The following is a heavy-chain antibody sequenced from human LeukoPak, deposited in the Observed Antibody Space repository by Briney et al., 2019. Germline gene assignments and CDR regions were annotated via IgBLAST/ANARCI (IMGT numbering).Heavy chain of an antibody. V-gene: IGHV1-69*13. D-gene: IGHD6-19*01. CDR3: ARDRGIAVSGADAFDI. J-gene: IGHJ3*02. CDR1: GGTFSTYA. Sequence: SVKVSCKASGGTFSTYANSWVRQAPGQGLEWMGGIIPIFGTANYAQKFQGRVTITADESTSTAFMELSSLRSEDTAVYYCARDRGIAVSGADAFDIWGQGTMVTVSS. CDR2: IIPIFGTA.